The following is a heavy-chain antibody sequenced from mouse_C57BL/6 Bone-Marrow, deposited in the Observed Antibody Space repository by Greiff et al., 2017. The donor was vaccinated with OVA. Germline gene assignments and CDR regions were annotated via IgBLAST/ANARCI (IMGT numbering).Heavy chain of an antibody. V-gene: IGHV1-59*01. CDR2: IDPSDSYT. Sequence: QVQLQQPGAELVRPGTSVKLSCKASGYTFTSYWMHWVKQRPGQGLEWIGVIDPSDSYTNYNQKFKGKATLTVDTSSSTAYMQLSSLTSEDSAVYYGAPNWDGYWYFDVWGTGTTVTVSS. CDR3: APNWDGYWYFDV. D-gene: IGHD4-1*01. CDR1: GYTFTSYW. J-gene: IGHJ1*03.